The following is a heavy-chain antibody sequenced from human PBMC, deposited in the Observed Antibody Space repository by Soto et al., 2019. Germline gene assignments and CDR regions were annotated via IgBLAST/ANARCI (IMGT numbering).Heavy chain of an antibody. CDR3: ARHGWGYDILTGYFPWMGFDY. Sequence: SETLSLTCTVPGGSISSSSYYWGWIRQPPGKGLEWIGSIYYSGSTYYNPSLKSRVTISVDTSKNQFSLKLSSVTAADTAVYYCARHGWGYDILTGYFPWMGFDYWGQGTLVTVSS. V-gene: IGHV4-39*01. CDR2: IYYSGST. J-gene: IGHJ4*02. CDR1: GGSISSSSYY. D-gene: IGHD3-9*01.